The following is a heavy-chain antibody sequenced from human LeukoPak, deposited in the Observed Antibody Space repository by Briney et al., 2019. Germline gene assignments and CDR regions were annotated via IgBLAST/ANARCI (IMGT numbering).Heavy chain of an antibody. D-gene: IGHD6-19*01. CDR3: ARDGSGWYDY. CDR2: ISSSGSTI. CDR1: GFTFSSYE. J-gene: IGHJ4*02. V-gene: IGHV3-48*03. Sequence: GGSLRLSCAASGFTFSSYEMNWVRQAPGKGLEWVSYISSSGSTIYSADSVKGRFTISRDNAKNSLYLQMNSLRAEDTAVYYCARDGSGWYDYWGQGTLVTVSS.